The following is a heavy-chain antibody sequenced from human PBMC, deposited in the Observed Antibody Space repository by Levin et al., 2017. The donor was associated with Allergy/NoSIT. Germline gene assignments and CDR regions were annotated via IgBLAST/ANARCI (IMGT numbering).Heavy chain of an antibody. J-gene: IGHJ5*02. CDR3: ARAIGMPYYDILTGYSNNWFDP. CDR2: IYYSGST. D-gene: IGHD3-9*01. Sequence: SETLSLTCTVSGGSISSYYWSWIRQPPGKGLEWIGYIYYSGSTNYNPSLKSRVTISVDTSKNQFSLKLSSVTAADTAVYYCARAIGMPYYDILTGYSNNWFDPWGQGTLVTVSS. V-gene: IGHV4-59*01. CDR1: GGSISSYY.